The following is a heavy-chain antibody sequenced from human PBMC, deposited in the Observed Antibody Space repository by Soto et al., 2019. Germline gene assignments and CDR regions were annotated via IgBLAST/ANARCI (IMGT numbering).Heavy chain of an antibody. Sequence: PSETLSLTCTVSGGSISSYYWSWIRQPPGKGLEWIGYIYYSGSTNYNPSLKSRVTISVDTSKNQFSLKLSSVTAADTAVYYCARVGSSRWSFYYFDYWGQGTLVTVSS. V-gene: IGHV4-59*01. D-gene: IGHD6-13*01. J-gene: IGHJ4*02. CDR1: GGSISSYY. CDR2: IYYSGST. CDR3: ARVGSSRWSFYYFDY.